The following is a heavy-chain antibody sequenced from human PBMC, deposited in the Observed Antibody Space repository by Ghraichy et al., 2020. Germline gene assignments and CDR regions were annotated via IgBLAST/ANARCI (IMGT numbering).Heavy chain of an antibody. CDR3: ARDLAYCGGDCYSEPHYYYYYGMDV. V-gene: IGHV4-34*01. CDR2: INHSGST. Sequence: GSLRLSCAVYGGSFSGYYWNWIRQPPGKGLEWIGEINHSGSTNYNPSLKSRVTISVDTSKNQFSLKLRSVTAADTAVYYCARDLAYCGGDCYSEPHYYYYYGMDVWGQGTTVTVSS. J-gene: IGHJ6*02. CDR1: GGSFSGYY. D-gene: IGHD2-21*01.